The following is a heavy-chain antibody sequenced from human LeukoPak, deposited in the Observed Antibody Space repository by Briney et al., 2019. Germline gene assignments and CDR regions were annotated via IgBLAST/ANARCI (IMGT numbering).Heavy chain of an antibody. D-gene: IGHD6-13*01. CDR3: ARESSSWYYYYYMDV. CDR1: GGSISTSNYY. J-gene: IGHJ6*03. Sequence: PSETLSLTCTVSGGSISTSNYYWGWIRRPPGKGLEWIGNIFYSGSTYYSPSLKSRVTISVDTSKNQFSLKLSSVTAADTAVYYCARESSSWYYYYYMDVWGKGTTVTVSS. V-gene: IGHV4-39*07. CDR2: IFYSGST.